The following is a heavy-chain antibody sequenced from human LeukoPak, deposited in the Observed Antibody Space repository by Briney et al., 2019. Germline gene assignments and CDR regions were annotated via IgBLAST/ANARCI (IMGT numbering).Heavy chain of an antibody. CDR2: ISGSGGSP. CDR1: GFSFSTYA. D-gene: IGHD3-22*01. J-gene: IGHJ4*02. Sequence: PGGSLRLSCAASGFSFSTYAMTWVRRAPGKGLEWVSGISGSGGSPYYADSVKGRFTISRDTSKNTLYLQMNSLRAEDTAVYYRAKAVYDSSGSFDFWGQGTLVTVSS. V-gene: IGHV3-23*01. CDR3: AKAVYDSSGSFDF.